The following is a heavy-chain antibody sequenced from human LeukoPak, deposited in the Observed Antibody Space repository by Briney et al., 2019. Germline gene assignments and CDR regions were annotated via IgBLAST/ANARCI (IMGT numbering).Heavy chain of an antibody. Sequence: GGSLRLSCAASGFAFSSYEMNWVRQAPGKGLEWVLYISGSGSTIYYADSVKGRFSISRDNAKNSLYLQMSSLRAEDTAVYYCAREYNEFDYWGQGTLVTVSS. J-gene: IGHJ4*02. CDR3: AREYNEFDY. CDR1: GFAFSSYE. V-gene: IGHV3-48*03. D-gene: IGHD1-14*01. CDR2: ISGSGSTI.